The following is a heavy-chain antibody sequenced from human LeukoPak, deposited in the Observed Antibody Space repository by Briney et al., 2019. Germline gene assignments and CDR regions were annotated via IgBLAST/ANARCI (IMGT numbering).Heavy chain of an antibody. V-gene: IGHV4-4*07. D-gene: IGHD6-19*01. CDR2: LYTSGST. Sequence: SETLSLTCTVSGGSISGYYWSWIRQTAGKGLEWIGRLYTSGSTNYNPSLKSRVTMSVDTSRNQFSLKLTSVTAADTAVYYCARVGMAVAESFFDCWGQGTLVTVSS. CDR3: ARVGMAVAESFFDC. J-gene: IGHJ4*02. CDR1: GGSISGYY.